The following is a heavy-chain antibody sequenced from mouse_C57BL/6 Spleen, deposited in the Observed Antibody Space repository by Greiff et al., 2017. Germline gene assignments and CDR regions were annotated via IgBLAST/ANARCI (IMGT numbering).Heavy chain of an antibody. D-gene: IGHD1-1*01. J-gene: IGHJ3*01. CDR2: IDPENGDT. CDR3: ATRGSLRRGSWFAY. Sequence: VQLQQSGAELVRPGASVKLSCTASGFNIKDDYMHWVKQRPEQGLEWIGWIDPENGDTEYASKFQGKATITADTSSNTAYLQLSSLTSEDTAVYYGATRGSLRRGSWFAYWGQGTLVTVSA. CDR1: GFNIKDDY. V-gene: IGHV14-4*01.